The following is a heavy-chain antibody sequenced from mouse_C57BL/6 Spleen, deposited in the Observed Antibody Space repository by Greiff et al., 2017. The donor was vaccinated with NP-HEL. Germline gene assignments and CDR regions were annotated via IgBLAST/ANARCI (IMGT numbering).Heavy chain of an antibody. Sequence: VQLQQSGAELVRPGASVKLSCTASGFNIKDYYMHWVKQRPEQGLEWIGRIDPEDGDTEYAPKFQGKATMTADTSSNPAYLQLSSLTSEDTAVYYCTTIYDGYPPFEYWGQGTTLTVSS. D-gene: IGHD2-3*01. CDR3: TTIYDGYPPFEY. CDR2: IDPEDGDT. CDR1: GFNIKDYY. J-gene: IGHJ2*01. V-gene: IGHV14-1*01.